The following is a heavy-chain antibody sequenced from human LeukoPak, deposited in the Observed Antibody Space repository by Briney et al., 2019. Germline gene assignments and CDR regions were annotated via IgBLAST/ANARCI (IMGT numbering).Heavy chain of an antibody. J-gene: IGHJ5*02. CDR2: ISWNSGSI. D-gene: IGHD3-3*01. CDR3: ARDTHDFWSVNWFDP. CDR1: GFTFDDYA. Sequence: PGGSLRLSCAASGFTFDDYAMHWVRQAPGKGLEWVSSISWNSGSIGYADSVKGRFTISRDNAKNSLYLQMNSLRAEDTAVYYCARDTHDFWSVNWFDPWGQGPLVSVSS. V-gene: IGHV3-9*01.